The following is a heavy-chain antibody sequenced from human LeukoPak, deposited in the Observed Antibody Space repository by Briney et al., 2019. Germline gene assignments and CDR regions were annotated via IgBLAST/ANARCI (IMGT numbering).Heavy chain of an antibody. Sequence: ASVKVSCKASGYTFTGYYMHWVRQAPGQGLEWLGWINPNSGGTNFAQKFQGRVTMTRDTSISTVYMELSRLRSDDTAVYYCARVRQVWFGELPYWGQGTLVTVSS. J-gene: IGHJ4*02. V-gene: IGHV1-2*02. CDR3: ARVRQVWFGELPY. D-gene: IGHD3-10*01. CDR2: INPNSGGT. CDR1: GYTFTGYY.